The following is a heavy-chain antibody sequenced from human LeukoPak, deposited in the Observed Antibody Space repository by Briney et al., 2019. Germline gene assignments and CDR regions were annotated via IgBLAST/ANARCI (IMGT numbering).Heavy chain of an antibody. CDR1: GFTLSTYW. D-gene: IGHD2-15*01. V-gene: IGHV3-74*01. Sequence: GGSLRLSCAASGFTLSTYWMHWVRQAHGEGLVWVSRINSDGSSTNYADSVKGRFTISRDNAKNTLYLQMNSLRVEDTAVYYCTRRVDATRWYDPWGQGTLVTVSS. J-gene: IGHJ5*02. CDR3: TRRVDATRWYDP. CDR2: INSDGSST.